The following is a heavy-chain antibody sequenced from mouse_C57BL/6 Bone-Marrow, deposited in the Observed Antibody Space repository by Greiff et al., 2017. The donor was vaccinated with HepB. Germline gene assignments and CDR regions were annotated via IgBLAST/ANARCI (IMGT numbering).Heavy chain of an antibody. D-gene: IGHD2-12*01. J-gene: IGHJ2*01. CDR3: ARALRRRFDG. Sequence: QVQLQQPGAELVKPGASVKLSCKASGYTFTSYWMHWVKQRPGQGLEWIGDIYPGSGSTNYNEKFKSKATLTVDTSSSTAYMQLSSLTSEDSAVYYCARALRRRFDGWGQGTTLTVAS. V-gene: IGHV1-55*01. CDR1: GYTFTSYW. CDR2: IYPGSGST.